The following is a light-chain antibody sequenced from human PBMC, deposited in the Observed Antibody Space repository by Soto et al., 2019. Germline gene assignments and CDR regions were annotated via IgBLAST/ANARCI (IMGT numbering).Light chain of an antibody. J-gene: IGKJ3*01. V-gene: IGKV3D-15*01. CDR2: GAS. CDR1: ESVGTH. CDR3: QQYHYWPLT. Sequence: EIVMTQSPATLSVSPGEGATLSCRASESVGTHLAWYQQKPGQAPRLLVYGASTRATGIPARFSGGGSGADFTLTTTSLESEVFPIYYFQQYHYWPLTFGPGTRVDIK.